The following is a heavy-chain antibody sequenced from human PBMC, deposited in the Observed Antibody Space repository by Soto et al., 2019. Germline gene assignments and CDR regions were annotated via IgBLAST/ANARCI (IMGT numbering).Heavy chain of an antibody. CDR2: IYYSGST. CDR3: ARGMTALTVDY. D-gene: IGHD2-21*02. J-gene: IGHJ4*02. CDR1: GGSISSYY. V-gene: IGHV4-59*01. Sequence: SEPLSLTCTVSGGSISSYYWSWIRQPPGKGLEWIGYIYYSGSTNYNPSLKSRVTISVDTSKNQSSLKLSSVTAADTAVYYCARGMTALTVDYWGQGTLVTVSS.